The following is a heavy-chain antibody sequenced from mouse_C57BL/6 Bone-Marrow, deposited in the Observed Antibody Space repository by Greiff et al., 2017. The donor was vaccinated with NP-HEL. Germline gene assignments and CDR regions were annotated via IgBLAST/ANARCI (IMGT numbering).Heavy chain of an antibody. Sequence: QVQLQQPGAELVRPGSSVKLSCKASGYTFTSYWMDWVKQRPGQGLEWIGNIYPSDSETPYNQKFKDKATLTVDKSSSTAYMQLSSLTSEDSAVYYCARGSLRYPWFAYWGQGTLVTVSA. J-gene: IGHJ3*01. V-gene: IGHV1-61*01. CDR3: ARGSLRYPWFAY. CDR1: GYTFTSYW. D-gene: IGHD1-1*01. CDR2: IYPSDSET.